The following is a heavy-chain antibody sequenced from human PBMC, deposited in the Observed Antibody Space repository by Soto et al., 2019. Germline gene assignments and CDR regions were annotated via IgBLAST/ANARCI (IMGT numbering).Heavy chain of an antibody. J-gene: IGHJ4*02. CDR3: ARDARHYYGSGRLSRPGY. V-gene: IGHV1-18*01. CDR1: GYTFTSYG. CDR2: ISAYNGNT. Sequence: QVQLVQSGAEVKKPGASVKVSCKASGYTFTSYGISWVRQAPGQGLEWMGGISAYNGNTNYAQKLQGRVTMTTDTSTSTACMELRSLGSDDTAVYYCARDARHYYGSGRLSRPGYWGQGTLVTVSS. D-gene: IGHD3-10*01.